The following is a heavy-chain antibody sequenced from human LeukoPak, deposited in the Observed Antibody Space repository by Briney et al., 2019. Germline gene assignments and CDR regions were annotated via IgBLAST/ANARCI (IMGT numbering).Heavy chain of an antibody. Sequence: SETLSLTCAVSGGSISSSNWWSWVRQPPGKGLEWIGEINHSGSTNYNPSLKSRVTISVDTSKNQFSLKLSSVTAADTAVYYCARKGRRYYYDSSGYYRPGGPFDYWGQGTLVTVSS. V-gene: IGHV4-4*02. CDR3: ARKGRRYYYDSSGYYRPGGPFDY. J-gene: IGHJ4*02. CDR2: INHSGST. CDR1: GGSISSSNW. D-gene: IGHD3-22*01.